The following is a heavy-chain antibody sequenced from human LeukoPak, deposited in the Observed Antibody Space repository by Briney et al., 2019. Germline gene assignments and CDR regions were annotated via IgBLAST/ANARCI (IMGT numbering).Heavy chain of an antibody. CDR3: ATTKRGDIFGSFDF. Sequence: SETLSLTCTVSGGSISSHYRGWIRQPPGKGLEWIGYLYGSGSTKANPSPESRATLSADTSKNQFSLRLRSVTAADTAVYYCATTKRGDIFGSFDFWGQGILVAVSS. V-gene: IGHV4-59*11. CDR2: LYGSGST. D-gene: IGHD5-18*01. J-gene: IGHJ4*02. CDR1: GGSISSHY.